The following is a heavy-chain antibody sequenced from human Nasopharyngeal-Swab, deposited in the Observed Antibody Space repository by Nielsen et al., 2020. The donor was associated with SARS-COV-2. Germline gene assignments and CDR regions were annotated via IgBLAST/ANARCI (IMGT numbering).Heavy chain of an antibody. Sequence: GESLKISCAVSGFTFSHYGMNWVRQAPGKGLEWVAVISDDGNNKYYADSVKGRFTISRDNSKNTLYLQMNSLSAEDTAVYFCAKGYGRPAPSTYFDNWGQGTLVTVSS. J-gene: IGHJ4*02. V-gene: IGHV3-30*18. CDR1: GFTFSHYG. CDR2: ISDDGNNK. CDR3: AKGYGRPAPSTYFDN. D-gene: IGHD2-8*01.